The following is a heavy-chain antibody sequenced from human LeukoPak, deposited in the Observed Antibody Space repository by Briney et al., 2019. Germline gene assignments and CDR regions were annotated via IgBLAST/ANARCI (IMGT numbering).Heavy chain of an antibody. CDR2: IYYSGST. CDR1: GGSISSGGYY. D-gene: IGHD3-16*02. J-gene: IGHJ4*02. CDR3: ARGLLGWGSYRQVSFDY. Sequence: SETLSLTCTVSGGSISSGGYYWSWIRQHPGKGLEWIGYIYYSGSTYYNPSLKSRVTISVDTSKNQFSLKLSSVTAADTAVYYCARGLLGWGSYRQVSFDYWGQGTLVTVSS. V-gene: IGHV4-31*03.